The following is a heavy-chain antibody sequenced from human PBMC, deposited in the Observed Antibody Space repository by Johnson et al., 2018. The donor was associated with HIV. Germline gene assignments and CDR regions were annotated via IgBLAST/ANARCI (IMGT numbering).Heavy chain of an antibody. CDR1: GFTFSSYP. D-gene: IGHD2-21*01. CDR2: ISHDGSNE. Sequence: QEQLVESGGGVVQPGTSLRLSCAASGFTFSSYPMHWVRQAAGKGLEWVAVISHDGSNEYHGDSVKGRFTISRDNAKNTLYLEMNSLRAWDTAVYYCARGGGCGGDCYSGYDAFDIWGQGTMVTVSS. J-gene: IGHJ3*02. CDR3: ARGGGCGGDCYSGYDAFDI. V-gene: IGHV3-30*04.